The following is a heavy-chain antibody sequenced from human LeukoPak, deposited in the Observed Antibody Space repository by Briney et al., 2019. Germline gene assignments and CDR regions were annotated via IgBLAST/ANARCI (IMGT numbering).Heavy chain of an antibody. CDR2: IYHSGST. Sequence: SETLSLTCAVSDYSISSAYYWAWIRQPPGKGLEWIGSIYHSGSTNYNPSFKSRVTISIDTSKNQFSLKLTSVTAADTAVYYCARDRLRYYYSGGHPSAFDYWGQGTLVTVSS. CDR1: DYSISSAYY. D-gene: IGHD3-22*01. V-gene: IGHV4-38-2*02. J-gene: IGHJ4*02. CDR3: ARDRLRYYYSGGHPSAFDY.